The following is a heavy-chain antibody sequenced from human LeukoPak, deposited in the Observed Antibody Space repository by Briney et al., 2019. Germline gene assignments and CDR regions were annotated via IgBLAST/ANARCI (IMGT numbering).Heavy chain of an antibody. J-gene: IGHJ3*01. CDR1: GFTFSSYA. Sequence: PGGSLRLSCSASGFTFSSYAIHWVRQAPGKGLEYVSAISSNGGSTYYADSVKGRFTLSKDKSKNALYHQMSNVREEGTALYYAVKARVGGYGSWGLDVFDLWGQGTVVTVSS. CDR3: VKARVGGYGSWGLDVFDL. V-gene: IGHV3-64D*09. CDR2: ISSNGGST. D-gene: IGHD3-10*01.